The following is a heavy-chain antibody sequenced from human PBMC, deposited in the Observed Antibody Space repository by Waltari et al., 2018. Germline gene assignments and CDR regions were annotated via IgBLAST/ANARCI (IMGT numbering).Heavy chain of an antibody. CDR3: VKRQGKAPRRHHEYGMDV. J-gene: IGHJ6*02. D-gene: IGHD3-10*01. V-gene: IGHV3-30*02. CDR1: GFTFRSYG. CDR2: IQYDAGKT. Sequence: QIQLVESGGGVVQPGGSLRLSCAASGFTFRSYGMPRVRQAPGKGLEWVAFIQYDAGKTNYADSVKARFTVSRDNFENIVYLQMDSLRREDTAIYYCVKRQGKAPRRHHEYGMDVWGQGTTVTVSS.